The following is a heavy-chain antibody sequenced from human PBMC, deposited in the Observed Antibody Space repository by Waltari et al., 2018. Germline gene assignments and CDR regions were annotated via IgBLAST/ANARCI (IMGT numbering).Heavy chain of an antibody. CDR1: GGSFSGYY. J-gene: IGHJ4*02. V-gene: IGHV4-34*01. CDR2: INHSGST. D-gene: IGHD6-13*01. Sequence: QEQLQQWGAGLLKPSETLSLTCAVYGGSFSGYYWSWIRQPPGKGLEWIGEINHSGSTNYNPSLKSRVTISVDTSKNQFSLKLSSVTAADTAVYYCARGLVAAAGRHYFDYWGQGTLVTVSS. CDR3: ARGLVAAAGRHYFDY.